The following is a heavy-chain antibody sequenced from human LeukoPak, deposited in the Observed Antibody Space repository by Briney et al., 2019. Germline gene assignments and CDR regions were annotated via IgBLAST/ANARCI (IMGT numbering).Heavy chain of an antibody. D-gene: IGHD4-23*01. CDR2: IKSKTDGGTT. CDR1: GFTFSNAW. Sequence: GGSLRLSCAASGFTFSNAWMSWVRQAPGKGLEWVGRIKSKTDGGTTDYAAPVKGRFTISRDDSKNTLYLQMNSLKTEDTAVYYCTTDVRYRRYGGNSGFDAFDIWGQGTMVTVSS. V-gene: IGHV3-15*01. J-gene: IGHJ3*02. CDR3: TTDVRYRRYGGNSGFDAFDI.